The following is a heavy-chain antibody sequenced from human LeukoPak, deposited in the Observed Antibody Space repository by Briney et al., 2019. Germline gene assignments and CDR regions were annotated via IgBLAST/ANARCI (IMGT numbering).Heavy chain of an antibody. CDR1: GFTFSRYS. Sequence: GGSLRLSCAASGFTFSRYSMNWVRQAPGKGLEWVSYISSSSTTMYYADSVKGRFTISRDNAKNSLYLQMSSLRAEDTAVYYCARVTYYYDSSGSRVSYFDYWGQGTLVTVSS. D-gene: IGHD3-22*01. V-gene: IGHV3-48*01. CDR3: ARVTYYYDSSGSRVSYFDY. J-gene: IGHJ4*02. CDR2: ISSSSTTM.